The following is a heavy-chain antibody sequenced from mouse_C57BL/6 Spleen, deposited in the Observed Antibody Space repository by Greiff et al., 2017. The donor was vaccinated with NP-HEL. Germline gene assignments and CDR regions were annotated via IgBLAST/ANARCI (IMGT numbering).Heavy chain of an antibody. J-gene: IGHJ3*01. D-gene: IGHD1-1*01. Sequence: QVQLQQSGPELVKPGASVKISCKASGYAFSSSWMNWVKQRPGKGLEWIGRIYPGDGDTNYNGKFKGKATLTADKSSSTAYMQLSSLTSEDSAVYFCARGLYYGSSPFAYWGQGTLVTVSA. V-gene: IGHV1-82*01. CDR1: GYAFSSSW. CDR2: IYPGDGDT. CDR3: ARGLYYGSSPFAY.